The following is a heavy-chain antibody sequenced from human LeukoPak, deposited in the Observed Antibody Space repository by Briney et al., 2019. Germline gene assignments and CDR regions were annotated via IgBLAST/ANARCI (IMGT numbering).Heavy chain of an antibody. CDR3: ARDRLWEGGYFDY. V-gene: IGHV1-69*05. D-gene: IGHD1-26*01. Sequence: ASVKVSCKASGGTFSSYAISWVRQAPGQGLEWMGRIIPIFGTANYAQKFQGRVTITTDESTSTAYMELSSLRSEDTAVYYCARDRLWEGGYFDYWRQGTLVTVSS. CDR1: GGTFSSYA. CDR2: IIPIFGTA. J-gene: IGHJ4*02.